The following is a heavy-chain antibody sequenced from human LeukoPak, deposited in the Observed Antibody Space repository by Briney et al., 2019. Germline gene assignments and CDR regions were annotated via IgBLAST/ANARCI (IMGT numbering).Heavy chain of an antibody. CDR2: IYYTGRT. V-gene: IGHV4-39*01. D-gene: IGHD1-26*01. CDR1: GDSFSRNTYS. CDR3: ARRGSMGGSFVGAFDI. Sequence: PSETLSLTCTVSGDSFSRNTYSWGWIRQPPGKGLEWIGSIYYTGRTFYNLSLKSRVTISADTSKNQFSLKLSSVTAADTAVYYCARRGSMGGSFVGAFDIWGQGTMVTVSS. J-gene: IGHJ3*02.